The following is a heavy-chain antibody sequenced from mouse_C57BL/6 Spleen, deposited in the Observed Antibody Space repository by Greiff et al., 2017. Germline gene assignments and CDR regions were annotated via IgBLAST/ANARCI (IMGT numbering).Heavy chain of an antibody. D-gene: IGHD2-3*01. CDR3: ARRIGYYPY. CDR2: INPNNGGT. V-gene: IGHV1-26*01. J-gene: IGHJ2*01. Sequence: EVQLQQSGPELVQPGASVKISCKASVYTFTDYYTNSVKQSHGKILEWIGDINPNNGGTIYNQKFKCKATLTVDKSSSTAYMELRSLTSEDSAVYYCARRIGYYPYWGQGTTLTVAS. CDR1: VYTFTDYY.